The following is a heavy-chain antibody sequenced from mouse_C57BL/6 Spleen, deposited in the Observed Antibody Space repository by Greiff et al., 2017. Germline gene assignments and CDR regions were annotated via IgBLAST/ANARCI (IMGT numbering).Heavy chain of an antibody. CDR1: GFTFSDYY. J-gene: IGHJ2*01. V-gene: IGHV5-16*01. CDR2: INYDGSST. CDR3: ARESSYGRYFDY. D-gene: IGHD1-1*01. Sequence: EVHLVESEGGLVQPGSSMKLSCTASGFTFSDYYLAWVRQVTEKGLEWVANINYDGSSTYYLDSLKSRFIISRDNAKNILYLQMSSLKSEDTATYYCARESSYGRYFDYWGQGTTLTVSS.